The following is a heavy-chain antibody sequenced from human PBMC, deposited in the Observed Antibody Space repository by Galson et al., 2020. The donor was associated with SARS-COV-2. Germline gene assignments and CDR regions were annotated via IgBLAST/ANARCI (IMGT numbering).Heavy chain of an antibody. V-gene: IGHV4-39*01. J-gene: IGHJ6*02. Sequence: SETLSLTCTVSGGSMITSDYYWGWIRQPPGKGLEWIGNIYYSGSTYYSPSLKSRVTISVDTSKNQLSLTLSSMTAADTAVYYCATVCTNGAGPYYSGMDVWGQGTTVTVFS. CDR2: IYYSGST. D-gene: IGHD2-8*01. CDR3: ATVCTNGAGPYYSGMDV. CDR1: GGSMITSDYY.